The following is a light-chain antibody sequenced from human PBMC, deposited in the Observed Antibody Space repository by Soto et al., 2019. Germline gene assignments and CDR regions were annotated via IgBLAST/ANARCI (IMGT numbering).Light chain of an antibody. J-gene: IGKJ4*01. CDR3: QQSDNLPPT. CDR1: QDVSAS. Sequence: DIQMTQSPSSLSASVGDKVTITCQASQDVSASLNWYQQKAGRAPKLLIYDASNLETGVPSRFSGSGSGTDFTFTISSLQPEDIAKYYCQQSDNLPPTFGGGTKVEI. V-gene: IGKV1-33*01. CDR2: DAS.